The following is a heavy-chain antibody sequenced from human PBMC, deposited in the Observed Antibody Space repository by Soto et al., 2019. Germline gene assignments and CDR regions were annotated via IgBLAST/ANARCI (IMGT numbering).Heavy chain of an antibody. V-gene: IGHV4-39*01. CDR1: GGSISSSSYY. D-gene: IGHD3-10*01. CDR2: IYYSGST. Sequence: QLQLQESGPGLVKPSETLSLTCTVSGGSISSSSYYWGWIRQPPGKGLEWIGSIYYSGSTYYNPSPKSRVTISVHTSKNQFSLKLSSVTAADTAVYYCARPLVRGVIGYWGQGTLVTVSS. J-gene: IGHJ4*02. CDR3: ARPLVRGVIGY.